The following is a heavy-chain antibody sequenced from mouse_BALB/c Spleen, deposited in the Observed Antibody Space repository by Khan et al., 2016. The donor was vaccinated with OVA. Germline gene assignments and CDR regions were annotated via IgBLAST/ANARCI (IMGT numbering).Heavy chain of an antibody. Sequence: VQLQQSGPELVKPGASMTMSCKASGYSFTGYTMNWVKQSPVKNLEWIGLINTYNGGTAYNQKFRGKATLPVDKSSNTAYMELLSLTSEDSAVFYFVSSSSAGDYVEAWFAYWGQGTLVTVSA. CDR3: VSSSSAGDYVEAWFAY. D-gene: IGHD2-13*01. V-gene: IGHV1-37*01. J-gene: IGHJ3*01. CDR2: INTYNGGT. CDR1: GYSFTGYT.